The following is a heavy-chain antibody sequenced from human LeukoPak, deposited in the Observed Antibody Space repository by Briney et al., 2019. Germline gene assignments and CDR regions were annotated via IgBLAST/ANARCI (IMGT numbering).Heavy chain of an antibody. J-gene: IGHJ4*02. D-gene: IGHD4-17*01. CDR3: ARDRDYGDYNTQDLFVY. CDR2: YNGNT. V-gene: IGHV1-18*01. Sequence: YNGNTNYAQKFQGTVTMTTDTSTSTAYMELRSLRSHDTAVYYCARDRDYGDYNTQDLFVYWGQGTLVTVSS.